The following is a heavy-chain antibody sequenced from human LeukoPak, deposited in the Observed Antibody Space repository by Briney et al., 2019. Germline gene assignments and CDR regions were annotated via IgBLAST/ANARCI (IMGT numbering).Heavy chain of an antibody. J-gene: IGHJ3*02. V-gene: IGHV1-69*06. Sequence: SVKVSCKASGYTFINYGITWVRQAPGQGLEWMGGIIPIFGTANYAQKFQGRVTITADKSTSTAYMELSSLRSEDTAVYYCAREGDGYTAGAFDIWGQGTMVTVSS. CDR3: AREGDGYTAGAFDI. CDR1: GYTFINYG. D-gene: IGHD5-24*01. CDR2: IIPIFGTA.